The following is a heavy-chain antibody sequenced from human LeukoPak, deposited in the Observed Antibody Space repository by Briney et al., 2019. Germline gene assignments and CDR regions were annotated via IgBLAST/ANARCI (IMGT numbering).Heavy chain of an antibody. Sequence: LETLSLTCAVSGGSISSSNWWSWVRQPPGKGLEWIGEIYHSGSTNYNPSLKSRVTISVDKSKNQFSLKLSSVTAADTAVYYCASLTVTYLYFDYWGQGTLVTVSS. J-gene: IGHJ4*02. CDR1: GGSISSSNW. D-gene: IGHD4-17*01. CDR2: IYHSGST. CDR3: ASLTVTYLYFDY. V-gene: IGHV4-4*02.